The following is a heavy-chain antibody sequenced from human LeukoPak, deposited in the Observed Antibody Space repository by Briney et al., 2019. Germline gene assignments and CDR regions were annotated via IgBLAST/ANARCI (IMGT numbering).Heavy chain of an antibody. CDR2: ISSSSSYI. CDR1: GFTFSSYS. CDR3: ARGGLAAADDY. J-gene: IGHJ4*02. D-gene: IGHD6-13*01. V-gene: IGHV3-21*01. Sequence: GGSLRLSCAASGFTFSSYSMNWVRQAPGKGLEWVSSISSSSSYIYYADSVKGRFTISRDNAKNSLYLQMNSLRAEDTAVYYCARGGLAAADDYWGQGTLVTVSS.